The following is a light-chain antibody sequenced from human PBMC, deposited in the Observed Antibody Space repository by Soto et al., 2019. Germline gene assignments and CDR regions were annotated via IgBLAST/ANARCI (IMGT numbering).Light chain of an antibody. J-gene: IGLJ1*01. CDR2: QVT. CDR1: SSDLAIYNY. V-gene: IGLV2-14*01. CDR3: SSYTDSSNYV. Sequence: QSVLTQPASVSGSPGQSITISCTVTSSDLAIYNYVSWYQQQPGKAPKLMIYQVTNRPSGVSNRFSGSRSGNTASLIISGLQAEDEADYYCSSYTDSSNYVFGTGTKVTVL.